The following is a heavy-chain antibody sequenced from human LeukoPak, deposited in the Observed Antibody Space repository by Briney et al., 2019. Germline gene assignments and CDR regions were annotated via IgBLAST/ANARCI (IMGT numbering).Heavy chain of an antibody. Sequence: PGGSLRLSCADSGFTFSSYAMSWVRQAPGKGLEWVSTITGSGGNTYYADPVKGRFTISRDNSKNTLYLQMNSLRAKDTAIYYCAKESPVAATGSSWFDPWGQGTLVTVSS. J-gene: IGHJ5*02. CDR1: GFTFSSYA. V-gene: IGHV3-23*01. CDR3: AKESPVAATGSSWFDP. CDR2: ITGSGGNT. D-gene: IGHD6-13*01.